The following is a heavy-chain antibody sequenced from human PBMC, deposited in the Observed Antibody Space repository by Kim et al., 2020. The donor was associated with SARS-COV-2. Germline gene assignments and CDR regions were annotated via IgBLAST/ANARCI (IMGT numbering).Heavy chain of an antibody. V-gene: IGHV3-30*04. CDR2: ISYDGSNK. J-gene: IGHJ4*02. D-gene: IGHD6-13*01. CDR3: ARKARQLYYFDY. CDR1: GFTFSSYA. Sequence: GGSLRLSCAASGFTFSSYAMHWVRQAPGKGLEWVAVISYDGSNKYYADSVKGRFTISRDNSKNTLYLQMNSLRAEDTSVYYCARKARQLYYFDYWGQGTL.